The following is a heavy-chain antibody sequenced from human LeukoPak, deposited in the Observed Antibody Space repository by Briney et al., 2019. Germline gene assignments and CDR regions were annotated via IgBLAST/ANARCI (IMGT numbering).Heavy chain of an antibody. D-gene: IGHD6-19*01. CDR2: INHSGST. J-gene: IGHJ4*02. V-gene: IGHV4-34*01. CDR1: GESFSGYY. CDR3: AGHEGSGWEDY. Sequence: SETLSLTCAVYGESFSGYYWSWIRQPPGKGLEWIGEINHSGSTSYNPSLKSRVTISVDTSKNQFSLKLSSVTAADTAVYYCAGHEGSGWEDYWGQGTLVTLSP.